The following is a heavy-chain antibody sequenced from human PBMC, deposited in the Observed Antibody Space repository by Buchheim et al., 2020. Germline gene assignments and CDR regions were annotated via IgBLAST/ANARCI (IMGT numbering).Heavy chain of an antibody. V-gene: IGHV4-59*01. J-gene: IGHJ4*02. D-gene: IGHD2-21*01. CDR3: GRLLAAGTFVVEH. CDR1: GDSINNYY. CDR2: VYYTGSP. Sequence: QVPLRESGPGLVKPSETLSLTCTVSGDSINNYYWSWIRQSPGKGLEWIGYVYYTGSPIYNPSLKSRVNILVDRSRNQLSLRLASVTAADTAVYYCGRLLAAGTFVVEHWGQGTL.